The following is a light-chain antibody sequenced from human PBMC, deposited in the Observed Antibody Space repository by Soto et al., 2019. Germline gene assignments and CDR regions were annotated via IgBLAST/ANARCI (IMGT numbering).Light chain of an antibody. Sequence: QSALTQPRSVSGSPGQSVTISCTGTSSDVGRYKYVSWYQQHPGKAPELMIYDVTKRPSGVPDRFSGSKSGNTASLTISGLQAEDEADYYCCSYAGDYTYVLGTGTKLTVL. CDR2: DVT. CDR1: SSDVGRYKY. J-gene: IGLJ1*01. V-gene: IGLV2-11*01. CDR3: CSYAGDYTYV.